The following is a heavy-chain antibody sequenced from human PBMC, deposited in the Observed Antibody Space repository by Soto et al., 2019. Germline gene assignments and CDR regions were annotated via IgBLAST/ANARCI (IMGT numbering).Heavy chain of an antibody. Sequence: GGSLRLSCAASGFTFSSYAMSWVRQAPGKGLEWVSAMSGSGGSTYYADSVKGRFTISRDNSKNTLYLQMNSLRAEDTAVYYCAKANRLPKGPNFDYWGQGTLVTVSS. CDR2: MSGSGGST. CDR3: AKANRLPKGPNFDY. D-gene: IGHD5-18*01. J-gene: IGHJ4*02. CDR1: GFTFSSYA. V-gene: IGHV3-23*01.